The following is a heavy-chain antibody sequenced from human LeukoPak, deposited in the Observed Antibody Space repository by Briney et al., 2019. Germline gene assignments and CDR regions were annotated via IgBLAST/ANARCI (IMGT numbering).Heavy chain of an antibody. Sequence: SETLSLTCTVSGGSISSYYWSWIRQPPGKGLEWIGYIYYSGGTNYNPSLKSRVTISVDTSKNQFSLKLSSVTAADTAVYYCARVGADWFDPWGQGTLVTVSS. CDR3: ARVGADWFDP. J-gene: IGHJ5*02. V-gene: IGHV4-59*01. CDR2: IYYSGGT. CDR1: GGSISSYY. D-gene: IGHD1-26*01.